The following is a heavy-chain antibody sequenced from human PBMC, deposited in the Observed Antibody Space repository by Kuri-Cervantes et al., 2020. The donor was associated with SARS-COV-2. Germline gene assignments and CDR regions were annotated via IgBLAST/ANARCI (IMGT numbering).Heavy chain of an antibody. D-gene: IGHD3-10*01. CDR1: GFIFSNAW. Sequence: ETLSLTCAASGFIFSNAWMSWVRQAPGKGLEWVSYISSGSSTIYYADSVKGRFTISRDNARNSLYLQMNSLRAEDTAVYYCARDPHITLIRGAYFDLWGRGTLVTVSS. CDR3: ARDPHITLIRGAYFDL. V-gene: IGHV3-48*01. J-gene: IGHJ2*01. CDR2: ISSGSSTI.